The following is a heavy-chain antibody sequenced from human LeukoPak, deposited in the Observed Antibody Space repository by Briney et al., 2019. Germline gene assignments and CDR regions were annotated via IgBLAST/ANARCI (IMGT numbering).Heavy chain of an antibody. J-gene: IGHJ6*04. CDR3: ARGRGQWGSSWSTYYYYGMDV. D-gene: IGHD6-13*01. V-gene: IGHV4-30-2*01. CDR1: GGSISSGGYS. CDR2: IYHSGST. Sequence: PSQTLSLTCAVSGGSISSGGYSWSWIRQPPGKGLEWIGYIYHSGSTYHNPSLKSRVTISVDRSKNQFSLKLSSVTAADTAVYYCARGRGQWGSSWSTYYYYGMDVWGKGTTVTVSS.